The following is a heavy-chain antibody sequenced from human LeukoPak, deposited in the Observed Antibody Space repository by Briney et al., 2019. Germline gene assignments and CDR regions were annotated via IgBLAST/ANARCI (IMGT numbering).Heavy chain of an antibody. CDR1: GGSISSYY. V-gene: IGHV4-59*01. CDR2: IYYSGST. CDR3: ARTAKTRTGYGFGAFDI. J-gene: IGHJ3*02. Sequence: ASETLSLTCTVSGGSISSYYWSWIRQPPGKGLEWIGYIYYSGSTNYNPSLKSRVTISVDTSKNQFSLKPSSVTAADTAVYYCARTAKTRTGYGFGAFDIWGQGTMVTVSS. D-gene: IGHD5-18*01.